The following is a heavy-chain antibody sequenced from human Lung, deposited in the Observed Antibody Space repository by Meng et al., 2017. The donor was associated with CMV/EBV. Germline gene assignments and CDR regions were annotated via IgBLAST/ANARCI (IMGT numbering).Heavy chain of an antibody. CDR3: AGLIVGNGGRGN. J-gene: IGHJ4*02. Sequence: SETLSLXXIVSGGVVSSANYHWNWIRQTPGKGLEWIGQTWPGRGTNYNPSPESRLAISLDTSKNQFTLQLSSVTPADTAVYYCAGLIVGNGGRGNWGQGTLVXVSS. CDR2: TWPGRGT. CDR1: GGVVSSANYH. V-gene: IGHV4-61*01. D-gene: IGHD1-26*01.